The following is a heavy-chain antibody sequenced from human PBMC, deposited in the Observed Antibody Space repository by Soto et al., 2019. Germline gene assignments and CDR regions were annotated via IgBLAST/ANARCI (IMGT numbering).Heavy chain of an antibody. CDR1: GFTFSSYA. Sequence: ESGGGVVQPGRSLRLSCAASGFTFSSYAMHWVRQAPGKGLEWVAVISYDGSNKYYADSVKGRFTISRDNSKNTLYLQMNSLRAEDTAVYYCARSERLRWLPDYWGQGTLVTVSS. V-gene: IGHV3-30-3*01. J-gene: IGHJ4*02. CDR2: ISYDGSNK. CDR3: ARSERLRWLPDY. D-gene: IGHD5-12*01.